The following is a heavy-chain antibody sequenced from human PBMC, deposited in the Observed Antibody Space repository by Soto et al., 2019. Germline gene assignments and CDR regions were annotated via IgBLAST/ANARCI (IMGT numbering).Heavy chain of an antibody. D-gene: IGHD2-15*01. CDR3: AREDSGAFFDF. J-gene: IGHJ4*02. V-gene: IGHV4-30-2*01. CDR2: IYSGTT. Sequence: PSETLSLTCAFSGFSSSSGVYSWSWFRQPPGKGMEWIGYIYSGTTHYNPSLKSRVTISMDRSKNQVSLSLKSVTAADTAVYYCAREDSGAFFDFWGQRNLVTVS. CDR1: GFSSSSGVYS.